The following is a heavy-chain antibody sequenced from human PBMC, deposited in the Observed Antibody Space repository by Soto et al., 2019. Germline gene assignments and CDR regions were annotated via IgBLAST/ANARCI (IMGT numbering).Heavy chain of an antibody. Sequence: GGSLRLSCAASGFTFSSYAMSWVRQAPGKGLEWVSAISGSGGSTYYADSVKGRFTISRDNSKNTLYLQMNSLRAEDTAVYYCAKSIAAAGTPGYYYYGMDVWGQGTMVTVSS. CDR2: ISGSGGST. CDR1: GFTFSSYA. D-gene: IGHD6-13*01. V-gene: IGHV3-23*01. CDR3: AKSIAAAGTPGYYYYGMDV. J-gene: IGHJ6*02.